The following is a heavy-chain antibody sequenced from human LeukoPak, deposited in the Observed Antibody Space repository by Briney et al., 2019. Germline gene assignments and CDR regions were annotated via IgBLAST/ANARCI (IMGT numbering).Heavy chain of an antibody. D-gene: IGHD2/OR15-2a*01. CDR3: ARVASFRFYSDY. CDR1: GFTFSDYS. V-gene: IGHV3-21*04. J-gene: IGHJ4*02. Sequence: PGGSLRLSCITSGFTFSDYSVNWVRQAPGKGLEWVSSINSRSNYIFYADSVKGRFTVSRDNAKNSLYLQMNSLRAEDTAVYFCARVASFRFYSDYWGQGALVTVSS. CDR2: INSRSNYI.